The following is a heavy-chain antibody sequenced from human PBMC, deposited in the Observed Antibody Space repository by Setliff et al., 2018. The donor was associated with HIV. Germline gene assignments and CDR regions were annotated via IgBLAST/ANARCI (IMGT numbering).Heavy chain of an antibody. J-gene: IGHJ4*02. CDR1: GGSISSGSYY. CDR2: IYTSGST. Sequence: LSLTCTVSGGSISSGSYYWSWIRQPAGKGLEWIGRIYTSGSTNYNPSLKSRVTISVDTSKDQFSLKLSSVTAADTAVYYCARGMDYYDTSGYYQYYFDYWGQGTLVTVSS. V-gene: IGHV4-61*02. D-gene: IGHD3-22*01. CDR3: ARGMDYYDTSGYYQYYFDY.